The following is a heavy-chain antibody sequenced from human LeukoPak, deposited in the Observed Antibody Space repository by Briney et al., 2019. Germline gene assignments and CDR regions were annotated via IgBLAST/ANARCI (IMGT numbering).Heavy chain of an antibody. CDR3: ARDRYSSSWYRYYYYGMDV. V-gene: IGHV3-30-3*01. CDR2: ISYDGSNK. CDR1: GFTFSSYA. Sequence: GGSLRLSCAAPGFTFSSYAMHWVRQAPGKGLEWVAVISYDGSNKYYADSVKGRFTISRDNSKNTLYLQMNSLRAEDTAVYYCARDRYSSSWYRYYYYGMDVWGQGTTVTVSS. D-gene: IGHD6-13*01. J-gene: IGHJ6*02.